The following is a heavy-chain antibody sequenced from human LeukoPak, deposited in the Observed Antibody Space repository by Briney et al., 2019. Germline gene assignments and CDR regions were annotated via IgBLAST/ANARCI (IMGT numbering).Heavy chain of an antibody. CDR1: GFTFTNYW. J-gene: IGHJ4*02. CDR3: ARDDNWGFDY. V-gene: IGHV3-7*01. CDR2: INQLGDKK. D-gene: IGHD7-27*01. Sequence: GGSLRLSCAASGFTFTNYWMSWVRQAPGEGLEWVANINQLGDKKYYVDSVNGRFTISRDNAKNSLYLQMNSLRAEDTAFYYCARDDNWGFDYWGQGALVTVSS.